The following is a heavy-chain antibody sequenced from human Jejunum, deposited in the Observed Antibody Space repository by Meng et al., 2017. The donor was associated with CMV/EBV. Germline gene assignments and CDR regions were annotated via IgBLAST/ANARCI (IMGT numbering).Heavy chain of an antibody. J-gene: IGHJ4*02. CDR2: ISSDGRTQ. CDR1: GFAFRGFM. D-gene: IGHD3-10*01. Sequence: SGFAFRGFMRHWLRQPPGKGPEWVALISSDGRTQSYADSVKGRFLISRDNSKNTLYLQMNSLRPEDTAVYYCAGFSGSDSNYYSLDYWGQGTLVTVSS. CDR3: AGFSGSDSNYYSLDY. V-gene: IGHV3-30*04.